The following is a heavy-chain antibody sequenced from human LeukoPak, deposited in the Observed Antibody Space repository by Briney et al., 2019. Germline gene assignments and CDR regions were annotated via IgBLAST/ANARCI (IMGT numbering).Heavy chain of an antibody. V-gene: IGHV4-31*03. CDR1: GASFNSDDQY. Sequence: SETLSLTCTVSGASFNSDDQYWNWIRQSPGKGLEWIGSIHPSAIFYNNLSLESRVTMSRDTSKNQFYLNLNSVTAADTDVYFGSRGLDSRKLGYWGQGILVTVSS. D-gene: IGHD3-22*01. J-gene: IGHJ4*02. CDR2: IHPSAIF. CDR3: SRGLDSRKLGY.